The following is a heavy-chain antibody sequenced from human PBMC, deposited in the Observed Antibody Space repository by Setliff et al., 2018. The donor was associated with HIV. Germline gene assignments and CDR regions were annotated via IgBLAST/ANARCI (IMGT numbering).Heavy chain of an antibody. V-gene: IGHV3-30*18. CDR1: GFTFSSYG. Sequence: GESLKISCAASGFTFSSYGMHWVRQAPGKGLEWVAVISYDGSNKYYADSVKGRFTTSRDNSKNTLYLQMNSLRAEDTAVYYCAKVAGSGSYLAYFQHWGQGTLVTVSS. D-gene: IGHD1-26*01. CDR2: ISYDGSNK. CDR3: AKVAGSGSYLAYFQH. J-gene: IGHJ1*01.